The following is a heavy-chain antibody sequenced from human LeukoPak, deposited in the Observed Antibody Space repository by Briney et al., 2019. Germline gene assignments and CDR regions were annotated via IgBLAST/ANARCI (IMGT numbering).Heavy chain of an antibody. V-gene: IGHV4-59*08. CDR3: ARLKMGAYFDL. CDR1: AASITTYY. CDR2: IFYTGDT. Sequence: SETLSLTCPVSAASITTYYWSWIRQPPGKGLEWVGYIFYTGDTSNSPSLKSRVTISLDTSKNRFSLKLKSVTAADTAVYYCARLKMGAYFDLWGRGTLVTVSS. J-gene: IGHJ2*01. D-gene: IGHD3-16*01.